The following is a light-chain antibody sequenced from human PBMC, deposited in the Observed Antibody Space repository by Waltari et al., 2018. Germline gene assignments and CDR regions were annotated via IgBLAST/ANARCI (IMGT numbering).Light chain of an antibody. V-gene: IGKV1-39*01. J-gene: IGKJ4*01. CDR2: VAS. CDR1: QCIGRY. Sequence: DIQMTQSPSSLDAYVGGRSTTTCRASQCIGRYVNWYQQKPGQAPRVLIYVASSLQRCVPLRFSGSVSWTEFTLTISSLQPEDFATYYCQQSYSNRYTFGGGTKVDIK. CDR3: QQSYSNRYT.